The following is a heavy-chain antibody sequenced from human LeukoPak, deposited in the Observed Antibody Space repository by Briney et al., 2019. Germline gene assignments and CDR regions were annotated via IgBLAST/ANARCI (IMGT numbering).Heavy chain of an antibody. CDR3: ARWGRYYDSSGYYNFDY. V-gene: IGHV1-18*01. Sequence: ASVKVSCKASGYTFTSYGISWVRQAPGQGLEWMGWISAYNGNTNYAQKLQGRVTMTTDTSTSTAYMELRSLRSDDTAVYYCARWGRYYDSSGYYNFDYWGQGTLVTVSS. D-gene: IGHD3-22*01. CDR2: ISAYNGNT. CDR1: GYTFTSYG. J-gene: IGHJ4*02.